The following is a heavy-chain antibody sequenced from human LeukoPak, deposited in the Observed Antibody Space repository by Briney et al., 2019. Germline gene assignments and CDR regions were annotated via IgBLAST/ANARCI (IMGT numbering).Heavy chain of an antibody. CDR2: INHSGST. CDR1: GGSFSGYY. CDR3: ARGINSPSFDY. Sequence: SETLSLTCAVYGGSFSGYYWSWIRQPPGKGLEWIGEINHSGSTNYNPSLKSRVTISVDTSKNQFSLKLSSVTAADTAVYYCARGINSPSFDYWGQGTLVTVSS. J-gene: IGHJ4*02. D-gene: IGHD2/OR15-2a*01. V-gene: IGHV4-34*01.